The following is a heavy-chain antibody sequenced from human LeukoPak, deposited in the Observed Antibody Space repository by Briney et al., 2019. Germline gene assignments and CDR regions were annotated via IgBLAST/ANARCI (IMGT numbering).Heavy chain of an antibody. J-gene: IGHJ4*02. V-gene: IGHV4-59*01. Sequence: SETLSLTCTVSGGSISGYYWTWIRQPPGKGLDWIGYIYYSGTTYYNPSLKSRVTISVDTSKNQFSLKLSSVTAADTAIYYCARDGRAGSLFAYWGQGTLVTVSS. D-gene: IGHD6-19*01. CDR3: ARDGRAGSLFAY. CDR1: GGSISGYY. CDR2: IYYSGTT.